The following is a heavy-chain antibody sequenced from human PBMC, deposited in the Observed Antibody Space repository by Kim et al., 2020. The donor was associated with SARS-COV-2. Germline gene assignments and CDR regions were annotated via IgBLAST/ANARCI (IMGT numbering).Heavy chain of an antibody. D-gene: IGHD2-15*01. J-gene: IGHJ4*02. V-gene: IGHV3-23*01. CDR2: ISGGGGST. CDR3: AKGTTLTVYSATYY. Sequence: GGSLRLSCAASGFTFSNYAMSWVRQAPGKGLEWVSTISGGGGSTFYVGSVKGRFTISRENSKNVLYLQMDGLRADDTAVYYCAKGTTLTVYSATYYWGQG. CDR1: GFTFSNYA.